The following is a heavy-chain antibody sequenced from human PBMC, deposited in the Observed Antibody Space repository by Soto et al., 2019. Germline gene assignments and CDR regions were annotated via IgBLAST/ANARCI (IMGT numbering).Heavy chain of an antibody. CDR1: GGTFSSYA. D-gene: IGHD1-26*01. Sequence: QVQLVQSGAEVKKPGSSVTVSCKASGGTFSSYAISWVRQAPGQGLEWMGGIIPIFGTANYAQKFQGRVTITADESTRTAYMELSSLRSEDTDVYYCSRVLPLISIVGATGWFDPWGQGTLVTVSS. CDR2: IIPIFGTA. J-gene: IGHJ5*02. V-gene: IGHV1-69*01. CDR3: SRVLPLISIVGATGWFDP.